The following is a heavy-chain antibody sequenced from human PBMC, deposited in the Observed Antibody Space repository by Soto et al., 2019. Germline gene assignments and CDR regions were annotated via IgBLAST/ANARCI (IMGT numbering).Heavy chain of an antibody. CDR3: ARVSGIYYYGMDV. CDR2: FFIGGNT. CDR1: GGSISSSTYY. V-gene: IGHV4-39*01. J-gene: IGHJ6*02. Sequence: LSLTCTVSGGSISSSTYYWGWMRQPPGKGLEWIAIFFIGGNTYYDPSLKSRVTISVDTSKNQFSLKLSSVTAADTAVYYCARVSGIYYYGMDVWGQGTTVTVSS. D-gene: IGHD3-10*01.